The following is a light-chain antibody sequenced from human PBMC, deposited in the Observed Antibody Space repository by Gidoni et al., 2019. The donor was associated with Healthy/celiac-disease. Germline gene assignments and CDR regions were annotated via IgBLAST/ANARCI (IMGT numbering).Light chain of an antibody. CDR2: RNN. Sequence: SVLPPPPSASGTPGQGVTISCSGSSSNIGSNYVYWYQQLPGTAPKLLIYRNNQRPSGVPDRFSGSKSGTSASLAISGLRSEDEADYYCAAWDDSLSGGVFGGGTKLTVL. J-gene: IGLJ3*02. CDR3: AAWDDSLSGGV. CDR1: SSNIGSNY. V-gene: IGLV1-47*01.